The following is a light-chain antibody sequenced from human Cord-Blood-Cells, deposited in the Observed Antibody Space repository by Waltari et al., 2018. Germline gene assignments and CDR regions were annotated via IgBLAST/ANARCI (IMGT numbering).Light chain of an antibody. CDR2: DVS. CDR1: SSDVGGYNY. J-gene: IGLJ3*02. V-gene: IGLV2-14*01. Sequence: QSALTQPASVSGSPGQSITISCTGTSSDVGGYNYVSWYQQHPGKVPKLMIYDVSKRPSGVSNRFSGSKSGNTASLTISGLQAEDEADYYCSSYTSSSTPWVFGGGTKLTVL. CDR3: SSYTSSSTPWV.